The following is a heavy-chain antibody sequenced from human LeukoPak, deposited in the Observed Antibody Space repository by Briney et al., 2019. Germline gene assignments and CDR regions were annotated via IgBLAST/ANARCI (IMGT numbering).Heavy chain of an antibody. CDR2: ISYDGSNK. CDR3: AKGNGEYQLLQGLDY. Sequence: GGSLRLSCAASGFTFSSYGMHWVRQAPGKGLEWVAVISYDGSNKCYADSVKGRFTISRDNSKNTLYLQMNSLRAEDTAVYYCAKGNGEYQLLQGLDYWGQGTLVTVSS. D-gene: IGHD2-2*01. J-gene: IGHJ4*02. CDR1: GFTFSSYG. V-gene: IGHV3-30*18.